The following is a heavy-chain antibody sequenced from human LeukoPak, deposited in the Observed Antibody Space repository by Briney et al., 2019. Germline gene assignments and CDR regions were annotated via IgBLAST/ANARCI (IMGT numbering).Heavy chain of an antibody. CDR2: IIPNLGIA. Sequence: SVKLSCKSPGCTFTSYGISWVRQAPGQGIGCVGRIIPNLGIANYAQKFQGRVTITADKSTSTAYMELSSLRSEDTAVYYCARDRVPGYCSSTSCYVFDYWGQGTLVTVSS. D-gene: IGHD2-2*01. J-gene: IGHJ4*02. CDR1: GCTFTSYG. CDR3: ARDRVPGYCSSTSCYVFDY. V-gene: IGHV1-69*04.